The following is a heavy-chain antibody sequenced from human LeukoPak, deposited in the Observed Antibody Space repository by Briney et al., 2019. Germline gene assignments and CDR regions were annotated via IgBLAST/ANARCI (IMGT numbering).Heavy chain of an antibody. V-gene: IGHV3-74*01. CDR1: GFTFSSYW. CDR3: ARAGITIFGPSV. CDR2: INSDGSST. Sequence: GGSLRLSCAASGFTFSSYWMHWVRQAPGKGLVWVSRINSDGSSTSYADSVKGRFTISRDNAKNTLYLQMNSLRAEDTAVYYCARAGITIFGPSVRGQGTLVTVSS. D-gene: IGHD3-3*01. J-gene: IGHJ4*02.